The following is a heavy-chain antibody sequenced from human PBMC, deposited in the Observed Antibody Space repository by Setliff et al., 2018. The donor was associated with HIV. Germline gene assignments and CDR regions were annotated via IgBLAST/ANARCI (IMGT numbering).Heavy chain of an antibody. D-gene: IGHD6-6*01. J-gene: IGHJ6*03. V-gene: IGHV1-69*13. Sequence: SVKVSCKASGGTFNINAVTWVRQAPGQGLEWVGAIIPLFGTANYAQKFQGRVTITADDSTSTVYMEVRSLRSADTAVYYCSKVSEHRTSSGSFYYDMDVWGEGTTVTVSS. CDR2: IIPLFGTA. CDR3: SKVSEHRTSSGSFYYDMDV. CDR1: GGTFNINA.